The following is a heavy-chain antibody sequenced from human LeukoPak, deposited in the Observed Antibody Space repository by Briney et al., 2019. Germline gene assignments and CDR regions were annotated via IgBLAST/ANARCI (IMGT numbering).Heavy chain of an antibody. J-gene: IGHJ5*02. V-gene: IGHV5-51*01. CDR2: IHPSSSLT. CDR3: ARLAQLASLVVDWFDP. Sequence: GESLKISCRVSGDGFDDYWIGWVRHMSGEGLQWVAIIHPSSSLTHYSPSFQGRVSISADRAITTAYLQWNSLRTSDTAMYFCARLAQLASLVVDWFDPWGQGTLVTVSS. D-gene: IGHD3-16*01. CDR1: GDGFDDYW.